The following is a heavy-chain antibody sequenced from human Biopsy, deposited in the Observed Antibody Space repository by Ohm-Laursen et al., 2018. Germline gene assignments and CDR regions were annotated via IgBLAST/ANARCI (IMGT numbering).Heavy chain of an antibody. J-gene: IGHJ4*02. Sequence: SDTLSLTWSVFGKTFSDYQWSWIRQPPGKGLEWIGQINQAGTTNYNPSLKSRVSISADASKYEFSLRLTSVTAADTAVYLCGNEVHGRDYWGQGTLVTVSS. CDR1: GKTFSDYQ. CDR3: GNEVHGRDY. D-gene: IGHD2-15*01. V-gene: IGHV4-34*08. CDR2: INQAGTT.